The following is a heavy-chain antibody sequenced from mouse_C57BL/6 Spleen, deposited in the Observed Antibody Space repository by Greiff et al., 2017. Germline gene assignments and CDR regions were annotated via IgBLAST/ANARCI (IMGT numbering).Heavy chain of an antibody. CDR3: GRRRFSGFPYYFDY. Sequence: VQLQQSGAELVKPGASVKLSCKASGYTFTSYWMHWVKQRPGRGLEWIGRIDPNSGGTKYNEKFKSKATLTVDKPSSTAYMQLISLTSEDSAVYCCGRRRFSGFPYYFDYWGQGTTLTVSS. J-gene: IGHJ2*01. CDR1: GYTFTSYW. CDR2: IDPNSGGT. V-gene: IGHV1-72*01.